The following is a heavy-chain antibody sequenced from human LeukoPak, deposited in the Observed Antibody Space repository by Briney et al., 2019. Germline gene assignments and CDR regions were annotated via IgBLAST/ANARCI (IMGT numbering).Heavy chain of an antibody. V-gene: IGHV1-2*06. CDR2: XXXXXGXT. CDR3: ARSKINAATLDH. CDR1: GYTFTAXX. J-gene: IGHJ4*01. Sequence: GTSVKVSCKASGYTFTAXXMHWVRQAPGQGXXXXXXXXXXXGXTXXXXXXXXXXXXTSXXSINTAYMELNSLRSDDTAVYYCARSKINAATLDHWGPGTLVTVSS. D-gene: IGHD2-15*01.